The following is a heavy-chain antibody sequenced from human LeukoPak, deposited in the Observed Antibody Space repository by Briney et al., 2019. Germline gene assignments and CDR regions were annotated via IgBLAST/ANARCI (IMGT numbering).Heavy chain of an antibody. Sequence: GGSLRLSCAASGFTFSSYSMNWVRQAPGKGLEWVSSIGSSSSYIYYADSVKGRFTISRDNAKNSLYLQMNSLRAEDTAVYYCARDPGQWLERGDYWGQGTLVTVSS. CDR3: ARDPGQWLERGDY. CDR2: IGSSSSYI. V-gene: IGHV3-21*01. D-gene: IGHD6-19*01. J-gene: IGHJ4*02. CDR1: GFTFSSYS.